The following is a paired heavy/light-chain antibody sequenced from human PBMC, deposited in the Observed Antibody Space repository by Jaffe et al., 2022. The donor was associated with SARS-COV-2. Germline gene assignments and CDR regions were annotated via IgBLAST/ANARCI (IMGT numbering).Heavy chain of an antibody. CDR2: VYHSGSA. J-gene: IGHJ6*02. V-gene: IGHV4-4*02. Sequence: QVQLQESAPGLVKPSGTLSLTCAVSGGSISSSYWWTWVRQFSGKGLEWIGEVYHSGSANYNPSLKSRVTISIDKTRDQFSLRLNSVTAADTAVYYCARRGWYGSGRGMDVWGQGTTVTVSS. CDR1: GGSISSSYW. CDR3: ARRGWYGSGRGMDV. D-gene: IGHD3-10*01.
Light chain of an antibody. CDR2: QAS. J-gene: IGKJ4*01. V-gene: IGKV1-5*03. Sequence: DIQMTQSPSTLSASVGDRVTITCRASQSISSWLAWYQQKPGKAPYCLIYQASTLESGVPARFSGSGSGTEFTLTITGLQPDDFATYYCQQYNSYPLTFGGGTKVEIK. CDR1: QSISSW. CDR3: QQYNSYPLT.